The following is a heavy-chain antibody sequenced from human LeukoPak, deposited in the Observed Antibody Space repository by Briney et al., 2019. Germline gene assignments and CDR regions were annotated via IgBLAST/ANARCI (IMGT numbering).Heavy chain of an antibody. CDR3: AKEFYDFWSGYSKYYMDV. D-gene: IGHD3-3*01. CDR1: GFTFSSYG. Sequence: GGSLRLSCAASGFTFSSYGMHWVRQAPGKGLEWVAVIWYDGSNKYYADSVKGRFTISRDNSKNTLYLQMNSLRAEDTAVYYCAKEFYDFWSGYSKYYMDVWRKGTTVTVSS. J-gene: IGHJ6*03. V-gene: IGHV3-33*06. CDR2: IWYDGSNK.